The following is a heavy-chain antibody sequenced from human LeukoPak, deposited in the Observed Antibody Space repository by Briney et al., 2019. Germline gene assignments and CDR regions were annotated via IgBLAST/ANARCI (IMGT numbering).Heavy chain of an antibody. Sequence: GGSLRLSCAASGFILSSYWMHWVRQAPGKGLVWVSRINSDGSSTIYADSVKGRFTISTDNAKNTMYLQMSSLRAEDTAVYYCARGGYSPDFWGQGTLVTVSS. J-gene: IGHJ4*02. D-gene: IGHD4-11*01. V-gene: IGHV3-74*01. CDR2: INSDGSST. CDR3: ARGGYSPDF. CDR1: GFILSSYW.